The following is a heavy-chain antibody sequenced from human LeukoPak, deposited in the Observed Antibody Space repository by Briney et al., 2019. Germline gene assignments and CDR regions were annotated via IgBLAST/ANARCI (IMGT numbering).Heavy chain of an antibody. J-gene: IGHJ6*03. Sequence: SETLSLTCTVPGGSISSYYWSWIRQPPGKGLEWIGYIYYSGGTNYNPSLKSRVTISVDTSTNQFSLKLSCMTSADTARHYCSRVSFDYYYMDVWGKGTTVTVSS. CDR2: IYYSGGT. CDR3: SRVSFDYYYMDV. CDR1: GGSISSYY. V-gene: IGHV4-59*01. D-gene: IGHD2-15*01.